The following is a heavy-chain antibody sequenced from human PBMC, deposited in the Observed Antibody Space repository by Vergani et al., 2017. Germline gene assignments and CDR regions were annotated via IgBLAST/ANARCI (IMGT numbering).Heavy chain of an antibody. Sequence: QLQLQESGSGLVNPSQTLSLTCAVSGGSISSGGYSWSWIRQPPGKGLEWIGYIYHSGSTYYNPSLKSRVTISVDRSKNQFSLKLSSVTAADTAVYYCARGERYCSGGSCYPPLGEYFQHWGQGTLVTVSS. J-gene: IGHJ1*01. CDR2: IYHSGST. D-gene: IGHD2-15*01. V-gene: IGHV4-30-2*01. CDR1: GGSISSGGYS. CDR3: ARGERYCSGGSCYPPLGEYFQH.